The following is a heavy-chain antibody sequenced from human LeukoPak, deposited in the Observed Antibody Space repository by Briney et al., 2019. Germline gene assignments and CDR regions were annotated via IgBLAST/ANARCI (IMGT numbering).Heavy chain of an antibody. J-gene: IGHJ5*02. Sequence: SETLSLTCTVSGGSISTSNYYWGWIRQPPGKGLEWIGNIFYSGSTYYSPSLKSRVTISVDTSKNQFSLKLSSVTAADTAVYYCARSFWIGSWSDDNWFDPWGQGTLVTVSS. CDR1: GGSISTSNYY. CDR3: ARSFWIGSWSDDNWFDP. CDR2: IFYSGST. D-gene: IGHD6-13*01. V-gene: IGHV4-39*07.